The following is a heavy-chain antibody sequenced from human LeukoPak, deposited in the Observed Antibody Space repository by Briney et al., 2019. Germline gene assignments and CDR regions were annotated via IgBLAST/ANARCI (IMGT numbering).Heavy chain of an antibody. Sequence: ASVKVSCKTSGYSFTSYYILWLRQAPGHPLDWMGIINPSGVRTSYAQKFQGRVTMTRDKSTSTVYMELNSLKSEETAVYYCARGPYYAGDYWGQGTLVTVSS. D-gene: IGHD2-2*01. CDR3: ARGPYYAGDY. V-gene: IGHV1-46*01. J-gene: IGHJ4*02. CDR1: GYSFTSYY. CDR2: INPSGVRT.